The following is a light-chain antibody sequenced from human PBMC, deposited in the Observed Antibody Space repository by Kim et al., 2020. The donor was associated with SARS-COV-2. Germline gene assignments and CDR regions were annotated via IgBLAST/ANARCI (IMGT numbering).Light chain of an antibody. CDR3: NSRDSSGNHVV. J-gene: IGLJ2*01. CDR1: SLRSYY. CDR2: GKN. V-gene: IGLV3-19*01. Sequence: SSELTQDPAVSVALGQTVRITCQGDSLRSYYASWYQQKTGQAPVLVIYGKNNRPSGIPDRFSGSSSGNTDSLNITGAQAEDEADYYCNSRDSSGNHVVFG.